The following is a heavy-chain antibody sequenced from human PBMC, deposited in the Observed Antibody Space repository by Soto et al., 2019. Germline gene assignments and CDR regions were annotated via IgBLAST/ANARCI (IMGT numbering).Heavy chain of an antibody. CDR2: IYWDDDK. CDR3: AHSNRGLLLRWFDP. V-gene: IGHV2-5*02. J-gene: IGHJ5*02. Sequence: QITLKESGPTLVKPTQTLTLTCTFSGFSLSTSGVGVGWIRQPPGKALEWLALIYWDDDKRYSPSLKSRLTITKDTPKNQVVLTMTNMAPVDTATYYCAHSNRGLLLRWFDPWGQGTLVTVSS. D-gene: IGHD3-22*01. CDR1: GFSLSTSGVG.